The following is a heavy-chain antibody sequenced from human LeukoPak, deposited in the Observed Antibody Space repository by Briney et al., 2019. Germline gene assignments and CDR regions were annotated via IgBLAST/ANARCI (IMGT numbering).Heavy chain of an antibody. CDR3: AKPAVDCSSTSCYYYYYYMDV. CDR1: GFTFSSYA. D-gene: IGHD2-2*01. J-gene: IGHJ6*03. CDR2: VSGSGGST. V-gene: IGHV3-23*01. Sequence: GGSLRLSCAASGFTFSSYAMSWVRQAPGKGLEWVSAVSGSGGSTYYADSVKGRFTISRDNSKNTLYLQMNSLRAEDTAVYYCAKPAVDCSSTSCYYYYYYMDVWGKGTTVTVSS.